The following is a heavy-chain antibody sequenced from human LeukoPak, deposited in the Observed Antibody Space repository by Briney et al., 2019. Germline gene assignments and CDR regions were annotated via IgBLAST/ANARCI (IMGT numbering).Heavy chain of an antibody. V-gene: IGHV3-48*03. CDR3: ARFGYNDFDY. Sequence: GGSLRLSCVASGFSFSSYEINWVRQAPGKGLEWVSYISSSGSTIYYADSVKGRFTISRDNAKNPLYLQMNSLRPEDTAVYYCARFGYNDFDYWGQGTLVTVS. D-gene: IGHD5-24*01. CDR2: ISSSGSTI. J-gene: IGHJ4*02. CDR1: GFSFSSYE.